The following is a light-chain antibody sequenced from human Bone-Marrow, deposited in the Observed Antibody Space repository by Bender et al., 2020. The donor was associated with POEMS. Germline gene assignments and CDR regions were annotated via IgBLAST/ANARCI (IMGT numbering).Light chain of an antibody. CDR3: ATWDDMLSGWV. Sequence: QSVLTQPPSVSAAPGQRVSISCTGSNSNIGADYDVHWYQQLPGTAPKLLLYKNDHRTSGVPGRFSGSKSGTSTSLVISDLRSEDKADYYCATWDDMLSGWVFGGGTKLTVL. J-gene: IGLJ3*02. CDR2: KND. V-gene: IGLV1-40*01. CDR1: NSNIGADYD.